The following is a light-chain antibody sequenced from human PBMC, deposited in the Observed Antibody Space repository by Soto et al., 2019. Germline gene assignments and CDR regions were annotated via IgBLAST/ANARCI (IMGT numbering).Light chain of an antibody. V-gene: IGKV3-11*01. CDR3: QQRSNWPLT. CDR2: DAS. CDR1: QSVTSD. J-gene: IGKJ4*01. Sequence: EIVMTQSPATLSVSSGERGTLSCMASQSVTSDLAWYLQKPGQAPRLLIYDASNRATGIPARFSGSGSGTDFTLTISSLEPADFAVYYCQQRSNWPLTFGGGTKVDI.